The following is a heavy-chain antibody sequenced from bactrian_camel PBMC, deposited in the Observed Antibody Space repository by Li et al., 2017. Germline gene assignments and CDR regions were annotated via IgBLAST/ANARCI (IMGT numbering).Heavy chain of an antibody. J-gene: IGHJ6*01. CDR2: IDSRAAP. V-gene: IGHV3S55*01. D-gene: IGHD3*01. CDR1: GYTYSSYS. CDR3: ATDQDAAKAGRRCRGFGF. Sequence: HVQLVESGGGSVQAGGSLRLSCEADGYTYSSYSMAWFRQAPGSEREAVAGIDSRAAPSYADSVKGRFTISEDNARNTLYLQMNSLKPEDTAMYYCATDQDAAKAGRRCRGFGFWGQGTQVTVS.